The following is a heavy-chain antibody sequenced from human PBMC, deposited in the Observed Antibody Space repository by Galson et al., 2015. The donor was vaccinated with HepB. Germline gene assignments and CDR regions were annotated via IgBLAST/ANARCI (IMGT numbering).Heavy chain of an antibody. V-gene: IGHV3-30-3*01. J-gene: IGHJ4*02. CDR1: GFNFSDCA. D-gene: IGHD3-3*01. CDR3: SRGSNYYDFWSHYYASSPFDS. CDR2: ISYDGNNK. Sequence: SLRLSCAASGFNFSDCAMHWVRQAPGKGLEWVAVISYDGNNKYYADSVKGRFTISRDKSKNTLYLQMHSLRAEDTAVYYCSRGSNYYDFWSHYYASSPFDSWGQGTLVTVSS.